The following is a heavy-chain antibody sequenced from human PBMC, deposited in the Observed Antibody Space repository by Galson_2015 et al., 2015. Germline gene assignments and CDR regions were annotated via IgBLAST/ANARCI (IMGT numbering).Heavy chain of an antibody. J-gene: IGHJ4*02. Sequence: SLRLSCAASGFTFNIFTMNWARQAPGKGLEWVSSISSTSSHIYYADSVKGRFTISRDNAKNSLFLQMNSLRAEDTAVYYCARDPVYTGYDSHDYWGQGTLVAVSS. CDR1: GFTFNIFT. V-gene: IGHV3-21*06. D-gene: IGHD5-12*01. CDR2: ISSTSSHI. CDR3: ARDPVYTGYDSHDY.